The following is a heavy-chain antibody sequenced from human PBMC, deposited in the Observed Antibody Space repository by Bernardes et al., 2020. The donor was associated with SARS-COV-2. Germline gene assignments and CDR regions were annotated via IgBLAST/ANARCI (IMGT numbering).Heavy chain of an antibody. D-gene: IGHD6-19*01. CDR2: INNYGVT. CDR3: ASRPPGFHSSWYS. J-gene: IGHJ4*02. V-gene: IGHV4-39*01. Sequence: SETLSLTCVVSGASINSSSYYWGWLLQPPGKGLEWIATINNYGVTFYNLSLRRRVTISADTSRNVFSLKMTSVTAADAAFYYCASRPPGFHSSWYSWGQGTLVTVSS. CDR1: GASINSSSYY.